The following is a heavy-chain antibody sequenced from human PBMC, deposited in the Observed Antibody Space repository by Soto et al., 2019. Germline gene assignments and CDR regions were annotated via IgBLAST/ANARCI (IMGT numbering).Heavy chain of an antibody. CDR1: GGSISSYY. J-gene: IGHJ3*02. D-gene: IGHD3-22*01. Sequence: SETLSLTCTVSGGSISSYYWTWIRQPPGKGLEWIGYIYYSGSTNYNPSLKSRVTISVDTSKNQFSLKLSSVTAADTAVYYCARDGGGEGNTYYYDSSGPDAFDIWGQGTMVTVSS. V-gene: IGHV4-59*01. CDR2: IYYSGST. CDR3: ARDGGGEGNTYYYDSSGPDAFDI.